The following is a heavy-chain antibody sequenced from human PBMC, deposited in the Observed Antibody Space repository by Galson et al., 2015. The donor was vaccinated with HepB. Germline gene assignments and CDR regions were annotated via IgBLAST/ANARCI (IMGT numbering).Heavy chain of an antibody. D-gene: IGHD6-13*01. CDR3: VRSGDFSGYSSR. J-gene: IGHJ4*02. Sequence: SLRLSCAASGFTFSGSAIHWVRQASGRGPEWTGHIRSKATNYAAFYVPSLKGRFTISRDDSKNMAYLPMTSLKTDDTAVYYCVRSGDFSGYSSRWGQGTLVTVSS. CDR2: IRSKATNYAA. V-gene: IGHV3-73*01. CDR1: GFTFSGSA.